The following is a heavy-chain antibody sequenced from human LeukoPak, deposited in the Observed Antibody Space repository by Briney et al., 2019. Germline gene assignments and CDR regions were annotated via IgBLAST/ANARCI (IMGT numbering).Heavy chain of an antibody. D-gene: IGHD2-15*01. J-gene: IGHJ6*02. CDR3: ARVIVEGSPYYYYYYGMDV. V-gene: IGHV3-72*01. CDR1: GFTFSDPS. CDR2: VRNKARSYST. Sequence: PGGSLRLSCAASGFTFSDPSMAWVRQAPGKGLEWVGRVRNKARSYSTEYAASVKGRFIILRDDSKNSLYLEMNSLKTEDTAVYYCARVIVEGSPYYYYYYGMDVWGQGTTVTVSS.